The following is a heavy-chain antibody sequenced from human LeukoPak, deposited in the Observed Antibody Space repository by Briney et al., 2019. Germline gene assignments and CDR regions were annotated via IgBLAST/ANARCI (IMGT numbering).Heavy chain of an antibody. Sequence: PSETLSLTCTVSGGSISSYYWGWIRQPPGKGLEWIANIYHTGSTYYNPSLKSRVTISVDTSANQFSLKLSSVTAADTAVYYCARPIRGRDNNWFDPWGQGTLVTVSS. CDR3: ARPIRGRDNNWFDP. J-gene: IGHJ5*02. D-gene: IGHD5-24*01. CDR2: IYHTGST. V-gene: IGHV4-39*01. CDR1: GGSISSYY.